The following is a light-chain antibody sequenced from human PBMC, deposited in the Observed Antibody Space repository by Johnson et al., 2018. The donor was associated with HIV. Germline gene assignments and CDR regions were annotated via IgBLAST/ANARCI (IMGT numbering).Light chain of an antibody. CDR3: GTWDNSLSIGGV. CDR1: SSNIGNNY. CDR2: END. Sequence: SVLTQSPSVSAAPGQKVTISCSGSSSNIGNNYVSWYQQLPGTAPKLLIYENDKRPSGIPDRFSGSKSGTSATLGITGPQTGDEADYYCGTWDNSLSIGGVFGSATKVTVL. J-gene: IGLJ1*01. V-gene: IGLV1-51*02.